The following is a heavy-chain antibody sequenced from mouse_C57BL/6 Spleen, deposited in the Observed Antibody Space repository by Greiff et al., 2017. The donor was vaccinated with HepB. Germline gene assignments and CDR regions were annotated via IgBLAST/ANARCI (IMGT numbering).Heavy chain of an antibody. J-gene: IGHJ2*01. CDR3: AREGERGSSFFDY. CDR2: ISDGGSYT. Sequence: EVKLVESGGGLVKPGGSLKLSCAASGFTFSSYAMSWVRQTPEKRLEWVATISDGGSYTYYPDNVKGRFTISRDNAKNNLYLQMSHLKSEDTAIYYCAREGERGSSFFDYWGQGTTLTVSS. V-gene: IGHV5-4*01. CDR1: GFTFSSYA. D-gene: IGHD1-1*01.